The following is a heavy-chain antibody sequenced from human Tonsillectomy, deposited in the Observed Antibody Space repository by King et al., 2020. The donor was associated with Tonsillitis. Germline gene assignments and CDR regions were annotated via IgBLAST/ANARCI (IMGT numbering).Heavy chain of an antibody. Sequence: VQLVESGGGVVQPGRSLRLSCAASGFTFSSYAMDWVRQAPGKGLEWVAVISYDGSNKYYADSVKGRFTISRDNSKNTLYLQMNSLRAEDTAVYYCARDRGEFGVVAAIQDYWGQGTLVTVSS. V-gene: IGHV3-30-3*01. CDR3: ARDRGEFGVVAAIQDY. CDR2: ISYDGSNK. D-gene: IGHD2-15*01. CDR1: GFTFSSYA. J-gene: IGHJ4*02.